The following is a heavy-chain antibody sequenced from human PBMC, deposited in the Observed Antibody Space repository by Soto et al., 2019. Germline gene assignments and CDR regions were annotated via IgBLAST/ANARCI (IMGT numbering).Heavy chain of an antibody. D-gene: IGHD2-15*01. J-gene: IGHJ5*01. Sequence: SETLSLTCSVSGDSVSTVDYFWAWIRQPPGQALEYIGYIYKSTTTYYNPSFESRVAISLDTSKSQFSLTVTSVTAADTAVYFCARGRYCLTGRCFPNWFDSWGQGTLVTVSS. CDR2: IYKSTTT. V-gene: IGHV4-30-4*01. CDR3: ARGRYCLTGRCFPNWFDS. CDR1: GDSVSTVDYF.